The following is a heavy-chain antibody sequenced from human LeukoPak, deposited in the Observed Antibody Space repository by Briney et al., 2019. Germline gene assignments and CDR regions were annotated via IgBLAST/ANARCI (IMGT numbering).Heavy chain of an antibody. D-gene: IGHD6-13*01. CDR2: IYPVDSDT. J-gene: IGHJ6*03. Sequence: GESLTISCMGSGYSFTSYSIGWVRQMPGKGLEWMGIIYPVDSDTRYSPSFQGQDTISADKSISTAYLQWSSLKASDTAMYYCARSRVGGIAAAGTDYYYMDVWGKGTTVTVSS. CDR3: ARSRVGGIAAAGTDYYYMDV. V-gene: IGHV5-51*01. CDR1: GYSFTSYS.